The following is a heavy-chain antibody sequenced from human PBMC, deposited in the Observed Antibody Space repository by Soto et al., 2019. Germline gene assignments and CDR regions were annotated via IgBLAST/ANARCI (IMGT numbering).Heavy chain of an antibody. J-gene: IGHJ4*02. CDR1: GFTFSDYY. V-gene: IGHV3-11*01. Sequence: GGSLRLSCAASGFTFSDYYMSWIRQAPGKGLEWVSYISSSGSTIYYADSVKGRFTISRDNAKNSLYLQMNSLRAEDTAVYYCASFLAKEWLLFPGGGYWGQGTLVTVSS. CDR3: ASFLAKEWLLFPGGGY. D-gene: IGHD3-3*01. CDR2: ISSSGSTI.